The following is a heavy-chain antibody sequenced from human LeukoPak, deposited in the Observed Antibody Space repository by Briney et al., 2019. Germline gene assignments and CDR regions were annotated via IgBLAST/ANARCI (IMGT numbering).Heavy chain of an antibody. J-gene: IGHJ5*02. D-gene: IGHD6-13*01. CDR1: GFTFSSYA. CDR2: ISGSGGST. CDR3: AKGAAAGRQDPNYNWFDP. V-gene: IGHV3-23*01. Sequence: GGSLRLSCTASGFTFSSYAMSWVRQAPGKGLEWVSSISGSGGSTFYADSVKGRFTISRDNSKNTLYLQMNSLRAEDTALYYCAKGAAAGRQDPNYNWFDPWGQGTLVTVSS.